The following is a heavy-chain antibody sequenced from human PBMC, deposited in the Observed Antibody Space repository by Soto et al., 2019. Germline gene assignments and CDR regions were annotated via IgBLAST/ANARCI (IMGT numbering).Heavy chain of an antibody. CDR1: GYSFTSYW. D-gene: IGHD6-13*01. CDR3: ARHFRAAACQNWFDP. Sequence: EVQLVQSGAEVKKPGESLKISCKGSGYSFTSYWIGWVRQMPGKGLEWMGIIYPGDSDTRYSPSFQGQVTISADKSISTAYLQWSSLKPSDTAMYYCARHFRAAACQNWFDPWGQGTLVIVSS. CDR2: IYPGDSDT. J-gene: IGHJ5*02. V-gene: IGHV5-51*01.